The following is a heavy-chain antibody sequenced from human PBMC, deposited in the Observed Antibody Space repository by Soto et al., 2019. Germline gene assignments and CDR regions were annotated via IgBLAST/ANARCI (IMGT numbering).Heavy chain of an antibody. J-gene: IGHJ6*03. CDR3: ARGPNSNRYYYYYYMDV. CDR2: IYYSGST. V-gene: IGHV4-59*01. Sequence: SETLSLTCTVSGGSIRSYCWTWIRQPPGKGLEWIGYIYYSGSTNYNPSLKSRVTISVDTSKNQFSLKLSSVTAADTAVYYCARGPNSNRYYYYYYMDVWGKGTTVTVSS. CDR1: GGSIRSYC. D-gene: IGHD4-4*01.